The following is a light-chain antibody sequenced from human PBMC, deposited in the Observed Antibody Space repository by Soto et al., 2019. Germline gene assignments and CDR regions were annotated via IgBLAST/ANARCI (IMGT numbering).Light chain of an antibody. V-gene: IGLV1-44*01. CDR3: AAWDDTLPGYV. Sequence: QSVLPQTASASGAPGQKVVISCSGSDSDVGTNSVNWYQQLPGATPNLLIYINNKRPAAVPARFSGSKSGTSASLAISGLRSEDEADYYCAAWDDTLPGYVFGSGTKVTVL. CDR2: INN. CDR1: DSDVGTNS. J-gene: IGLJ1*01.